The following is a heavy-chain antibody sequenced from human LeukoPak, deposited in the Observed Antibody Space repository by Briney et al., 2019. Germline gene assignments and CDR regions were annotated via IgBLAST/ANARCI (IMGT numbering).Heavy chain of an antibody. CDR2: ISSGSTI. V-gene: IGHV3-48*03. CDR3: AKGSTTSRPYYFDH. D-gene: IGHD1-14*01. Sequence: PGGSLRLSCAASGFTFSSYEMNWVRQAPGKGLEWVSYISSGSTIYDADSVKGRFTISRDNAKNSLYLQMNSLRADDTAVYFCAKGSTTSRPYYFDHWGQGTLVTVSS. J-gene: IGHJ4*02. CDR1: GFTFSSYE.